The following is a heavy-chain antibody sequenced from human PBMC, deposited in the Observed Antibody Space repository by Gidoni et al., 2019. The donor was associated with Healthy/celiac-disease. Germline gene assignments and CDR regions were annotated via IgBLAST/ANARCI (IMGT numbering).Heavy chain of an antibody. V-gene: IGHV3-23*01. D-gene: IGHD3-22*01. Sequence: EVQLLESGGGLVQPGGSLRLSCAASGFTFSSYAMSWVRQAPGKGLEWVSAISGSGGSTYYADSVKGRFTISRDNSKNTLYLQMNSLRAEDTAVYYCAKLTTATMIGAYYFDYWGQGTLVTVSS. CDR1: GFTFSSYA. CDR3: AKLTTATMIGAYYFDY. J-gene: IGHJ4*02. CDR2: ISGSGGST.